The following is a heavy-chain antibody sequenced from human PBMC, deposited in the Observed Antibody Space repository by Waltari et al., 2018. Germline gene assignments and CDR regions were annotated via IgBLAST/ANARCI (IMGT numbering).Heavy chain of an antibody. J-gene: IGHJ4*02. CDR3: ATPGWSSGSYYNDQDY. Sequence: EVQLLESGGGLVQPGGSLRLSCAASGFTFSSYAMSWVRQAPGKRLEWISAISGSGGSTYYADSVKGRFTISRDNSKNTLYLQMNSLRAEDTAVYYCATPGWSSGSYYNDQDYWGQGTLVTVSS. D-gene: IGHD3-10*01. CDR2: ISGSGGST. CDR1: GFTFSSYA. V-gene: IGHV3-23*01.